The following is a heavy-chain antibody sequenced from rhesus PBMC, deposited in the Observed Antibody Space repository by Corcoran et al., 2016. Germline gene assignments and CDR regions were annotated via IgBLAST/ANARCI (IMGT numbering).Heavy chain of an antibody. CDR3: AKDHEGDVDPGFDF. D-gene: IGHD5-42*01. CDR2: INSSGAST. Sequence: EVQLVETGGGLVQPGGSLKLSCAASGFTFSSYGMSWVRQAPGKGLEWVSAINSSGASTNYADSVNCRFTISRENSKTTLSLQMNSLRAEDTAVYYCAKDHEGDVDPGFDFWGQGLRVTVSS. J-gene: IGHJ3*01. V-gene: IGHV3S5*01. CDR1: GFTFSSYG.